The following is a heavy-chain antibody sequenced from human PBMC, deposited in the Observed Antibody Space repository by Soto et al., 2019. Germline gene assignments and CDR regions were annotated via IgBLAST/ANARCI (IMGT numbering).Heavy chain of an antibody. D-gene: IGHD3-16*02. CDR2: IYYSGSA. J-gene: IGHJ3*01. V-gene: IGHV4-31*03. CDR1: GASISRGAYY. CDR3: ARDLPGDYRAFDL. Sequence: QVQLQESGPGLVKPSQTQSLTCTVSGASISRGAYYWSWIRQHPGKGLEWIGYIYYSGSAYYNPSLRSRVTTSVDTSKNQFSLKLSSVTAADTALYYCARDLPGDYRAFDLWGLGTMVIVSS.